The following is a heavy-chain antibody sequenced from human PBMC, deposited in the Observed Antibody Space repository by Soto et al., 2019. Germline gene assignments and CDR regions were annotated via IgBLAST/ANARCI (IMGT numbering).Heavy chain of an antibody. J-gene: IGHJ6*02. V-gene: IGHV4-34*01. Sequence: SETLSLTCAVYGGSFSGYYWSWIRQPPGKGLEWIGEINHSGSTNYNPSLKSRVTISVDTSKNQFSLKLSSVTAADTAVYYCARRRTIGLTIFGVVIDSAPYYYYYGMDVWGQGTTVTVSS. CDR1: GGSFSGYY. CDR3: ARRRTIGLTIFGVVIDSAPYYYYYGMDV. D-gene: IGHD3-3*01. CDR2: INHSGST.